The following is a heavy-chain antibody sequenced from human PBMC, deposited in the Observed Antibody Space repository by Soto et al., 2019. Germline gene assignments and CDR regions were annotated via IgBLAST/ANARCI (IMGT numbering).Heavy chain of an antibody. V-gene: IGHV3-30*18. CDR2: ISYDGSNK. CDR3: ANSVPRYFDWLPIDY. Sequence: QVQLVESGGGVVQPGRSLRLSCAASGFTFSSYGMHWVRQAPGKGLEWVAVISYDGSNKYYADSVKGRFTISRDNSKNTLYLQMNSLRAGDTAVYYCANSVPRYFDWLPIDYWGQGTLVTVSS. CDR1: GFTFSSYG. D-gene: IGHD3-9*01. J-gene: IGHJ4*02.